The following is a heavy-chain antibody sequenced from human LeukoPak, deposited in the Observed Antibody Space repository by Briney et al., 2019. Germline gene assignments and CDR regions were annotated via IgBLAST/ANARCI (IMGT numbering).Heavy chain of an antibody. CDR3: ARDGDNYDSSGYYYSSFDY. V-gene: IGHV3-30-3*01. CDR1: GFTFSSYA. CDR2: ISYDGSNK. J-gene: IGHJ4*02. Sequence: PGGSLRLSCAASGFTFSSYAMHWVRQAPGKGLEWVAVISYDGSNKYYADSVKGRFTISRDNSKNTLYLQMNSLRAEDTAVYYCARDGDNYDSSGYYYSSFDYWGQGTLVTVSS. D-gene: IGHD3-22*01.